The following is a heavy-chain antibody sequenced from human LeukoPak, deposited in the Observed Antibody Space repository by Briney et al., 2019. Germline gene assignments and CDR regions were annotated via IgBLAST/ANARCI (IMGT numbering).Heavy chain of an antibody. Sequence: PGGSLRLSCAASGFTFSSYSMTWVRQAPGQGLEWVSSISGSGGSTYHADSVKGRFTISRDISKNTLYLQMNSLRAEDTAAYYCAKSRASSGVAPAGYAYWGQGTLVTVSS. D-gene: IGHD6-13*01. J-gene: IGHJ4*02. CDR2: ISGSGGST. CDR3: AKSRASSGVAPAGYAY. V-gene: IGHV3-23*01. CDR1: GFTFSSYS.